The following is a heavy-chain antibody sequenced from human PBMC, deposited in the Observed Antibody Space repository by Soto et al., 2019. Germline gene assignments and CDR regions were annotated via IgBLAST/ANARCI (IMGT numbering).Heavy chain of an antibody. CDR2: FIPIFGTS. CDR1: GGTFTNLA. J-gene: IGHJ4*02. D-gene: IGHD6-6*01. V-gene: IGHV1-69*06. CDR3: VTARQDGLTWSYYFDY. Sequence: SVKVSCKASGGTFTNLAINWVRQAPGQGFEWMGGFIPIFGTSNSAQKFQARVTISADTSTGTAYLEVSSLRSEDTAIYYCVTARQDGLTWSYYFDYWGPGTLVTVSS.